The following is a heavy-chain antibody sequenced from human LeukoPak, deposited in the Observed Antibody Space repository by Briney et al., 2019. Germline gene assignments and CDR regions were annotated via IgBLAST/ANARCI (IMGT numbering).Heavy chain of an antibody. D-gene: IGHD6-19*01. CDR1: GYTFTSTG. CDR2: VSAYNGNT. CDR3: ARDAPQWRNAFDF. Sequence: GASVNVSCKASGYTFTSTGICWVRQAPGQGLAWMGWVSAYNGNTNYAQKFQGRVTMTTDTSTSTAYMELRTLRSDDTAVYYCARDAPQWRNAFDFWGQGTMVTVSS. J-gene: IGHJ3*01. V-gene: IGHV1-18*01.